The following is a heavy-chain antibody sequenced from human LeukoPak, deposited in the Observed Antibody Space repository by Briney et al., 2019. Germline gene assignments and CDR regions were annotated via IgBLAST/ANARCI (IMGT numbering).Heavy chain of an antibody. J-gene: IGHJ4*02. V-gene: IGHV3-7*01. CDR2: IKQDGSEI. Sequence: GGSLRLSCAASGFTLSSYWMIWVRQAPGKGLEWVANIKQDGSEISYVDSVKGRFTISRDNTKNSLYLQMNSLRAEDAALYYCAAGDAMDYWGQGTLVSVSS. CDR3: AAGDAMDY. CDR1: GFTLSSYW.